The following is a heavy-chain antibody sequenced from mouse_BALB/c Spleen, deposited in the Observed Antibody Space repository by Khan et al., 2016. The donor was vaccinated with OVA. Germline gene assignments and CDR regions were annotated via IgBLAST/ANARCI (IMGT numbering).Heavy chain of an antibody. CDR3: VRDGAYHRNDGWFAY. D-gene: IGHD2-14*01. V-gene: IGHV1-4*01. CDR2: INPSNGYT. CDR1: GYTFTSYT. J-gene: IGHJ3*01. Sequence: VQLQQSGAELARPGASVKMSCKASGYTFTSYTIHWIKKRPGQGLEWIGYINPSNGYTNYNQKFKHKATLTTDKSSTTAYLQLSSLTSDDSAVYNSVRDGAYHRNDGWFAYWGQGTLVTVSA.